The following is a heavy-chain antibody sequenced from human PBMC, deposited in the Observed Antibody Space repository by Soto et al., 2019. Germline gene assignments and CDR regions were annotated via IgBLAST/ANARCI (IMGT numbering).Heavy chain of an antibody. CDR3: ARAGRGFGFRGERHTSDY. D-gene: IGHD3-16*01. Sequence: SETLSLTCDVSGDTFSTGGYTWAWIRQPPGKALEWIGHTYHSGNPYYNPSLKSRVTISVDKSKNQFSLKLSSVTAADTAVYYCARAGRGFGFRGERHTSDYWGQGTLVTVSS. CDR2: TYHSGNP. V-gene: IGHV4-30-2*01. CDR1: GDTFSTGGYT. J-gene: IGHJ4*02.